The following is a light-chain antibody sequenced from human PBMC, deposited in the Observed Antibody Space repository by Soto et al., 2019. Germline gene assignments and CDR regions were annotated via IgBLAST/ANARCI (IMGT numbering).Light chain of an antibody. J-gene: IGKJ4*01. CDR3: QQLNSYPPLT. Sequence: DIQMTQSPSSVSASVGDRVTITCRASQGIGTWLGWYQQKPGKAPNLLIYGASSLQSGVPSRFSASGSGTDFTLTITSLQPEDFATYCCQQLNSYPPLTFGGGTKVAIK. CDR2: GAS. V-gene: IGKV1-12*01. CDR1: QGIGTW.